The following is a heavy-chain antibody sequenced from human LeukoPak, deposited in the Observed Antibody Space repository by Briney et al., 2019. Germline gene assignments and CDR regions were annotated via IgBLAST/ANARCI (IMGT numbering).Heavy chain of an antibody. CDR2: IYYSGST. J-gene: IGHJ5*02. CDR1: GGSISSHY. V-gene: IGHV4-59*11. Sequence: SETLSLTCTVSGGSISSHYWSWIRQPPGKGLEWIGYIYYSGSTNYNPSLKSRVTISVDTSKNQFSLKLSSVTAADTAVYYCARGGYCSGGSCYPHNNWFDPWGQGTLVTVSS. CDR3: ARGGYCSGGSCYPHNNWFDP. D-gene: IGHD2-15*01.